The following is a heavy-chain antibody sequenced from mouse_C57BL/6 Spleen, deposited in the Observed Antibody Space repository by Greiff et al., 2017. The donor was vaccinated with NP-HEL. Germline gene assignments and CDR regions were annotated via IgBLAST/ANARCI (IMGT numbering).Heavy chain of an antibody. CDR2: INPNNGGT. CDR1: GYTFTDYN. CDR3: ARVHWDDWYFDV. J-gene: IGHJ1*03. V-gene: IGHV1-18*01. Sequence: EVKLVESGPELVKPGASVKIPCKASGYTFTDYNMDWVKQSHGKSLEWIGDINPNNGGTIYNQKFKGKATLTVDKSSSTAYMELRSLTSEDTAVYYCARVHWDDWYFDVWGTGTTVTVSS. D-gene: IGHD4-1*01.